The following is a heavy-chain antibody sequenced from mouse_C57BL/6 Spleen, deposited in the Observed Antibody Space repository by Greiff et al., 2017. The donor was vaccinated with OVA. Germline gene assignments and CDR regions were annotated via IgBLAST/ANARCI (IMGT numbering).Heavy chain of an antibody. CDR3: ARSGYDYDGSPWFAY. CDR1: GYTFTSYW. CDR2: IYPSDSET. V-gene: IGHV1-61*01. J-gene: IGHJ3*01. D-gene: IGHD2-4*01. Sequence: QVQLKQSGAELVRPGSSVKLSCKASGYTFTSYWMDWVKQRPGQGLEWIGNIYPSDSETHYNQKFKDKATLTVDKSSSTAYMQLSSLTSEDSAVYYCARSGYDYDGSPWFAYWGQGTLVTVSA.